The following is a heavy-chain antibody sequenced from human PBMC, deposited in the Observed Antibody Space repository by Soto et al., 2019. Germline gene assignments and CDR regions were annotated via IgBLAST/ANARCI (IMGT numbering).Heavy chain of an antibody. D-gene: IGHD6-13*01. CDR3: ARARETIHELRIAAAGRGDYYYYGMDV. J-gene: IGHJ6*02. CDR1: GGTFSSYA. V-gene: IGHV1-69*06. Sequence: SVKVSCKASGGTFSSYAISWLRQAPGQGLEWMGGIIPIFGTANYAQKFQGRVTITADKSTSTAYMELSSLRSEDTAVYYCARARETIHELRIAAAGRGDYYYYGMDVWRQGTTVTVSS. CDR2: IIPIFGTA.